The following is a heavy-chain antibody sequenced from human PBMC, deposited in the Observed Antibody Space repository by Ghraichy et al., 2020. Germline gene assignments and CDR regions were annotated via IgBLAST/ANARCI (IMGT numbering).Heavy chain of an antibody. CDR3: ARVQGDYSNYVASMDYYGMDV. V-gene: IGHV3-11*04. J-gene: IGHJ6*02. D-gene: IGHD4-11*01. CDR1: GFTFSDYY. Sequence: GGSLRLSCAASGFTFSDYYMSWIRQAPGKGLEWVSYISSSGSTIYYADSVKGRLTISRDNAKNSLYLQMNSLRAEDTAVYYCARVQGDYSNYVASMDYYGMDVWGQGTTVTVSS. CDR2: ISSSGSTI.